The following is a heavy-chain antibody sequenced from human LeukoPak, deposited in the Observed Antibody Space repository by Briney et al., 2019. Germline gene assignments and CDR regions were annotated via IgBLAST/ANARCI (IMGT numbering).Heavy chain of an antibody. CDR3: TTFSDCTSSICYTNY. Sequence: GGSLRLSCVVSGLTFSNVWMSWVRQAPGKGLEWVGRIKSKAHGGTTDYAAPVYGRFTVSRDDSENTLYLQMNSLQTEDTVVYYCTTFSDCTSSICYTNYWGQGTLVTVSS. CDR2: IKSKAHGGTT. J-gene: IGHJ4*02. V-gene: IGHV3-15*01. CDR1: GLTFSNVW. D-gene: IGHD2-2*02.